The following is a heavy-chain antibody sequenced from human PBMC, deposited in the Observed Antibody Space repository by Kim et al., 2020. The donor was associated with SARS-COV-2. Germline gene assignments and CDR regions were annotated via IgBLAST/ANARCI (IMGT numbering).Heavy chain of an antibody. D-gene: IGHD6-13*01. V-gene: IGHV4-4*09. Sequence: NCNPSLKSRVTISVDTSKNQFSLKLSSVTAADTAVYYCARTGGGSRDFDYWGQGTLVTVSS. CDR3: ARTGGGSRDFDY. J-gene: IGHJ4*02.